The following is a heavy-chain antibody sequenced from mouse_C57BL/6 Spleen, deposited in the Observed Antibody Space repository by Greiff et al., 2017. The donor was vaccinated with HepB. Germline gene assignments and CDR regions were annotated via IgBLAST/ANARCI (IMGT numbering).Heavy chain of an antibody. J-gene: IGHJ4*01. CDR1: GYTFTSYW. CDR3: ASFYYGNLYYAMYY. Sequence: QVQLQQPGAELVKPGASVKMSCKASGYTFTSYWITWVKQRPGQGLEWIGDIYPGSGSTNYNEKFKSKATLTVDTSSSTAYMQLSSLTSEDSAVYYCASFYYGNLYYAMYYWGQGTSVTVSS. D-gene: IGHD2-1*01. V-gene: IGHV1-55*01. CDR2: IYPGSGST.